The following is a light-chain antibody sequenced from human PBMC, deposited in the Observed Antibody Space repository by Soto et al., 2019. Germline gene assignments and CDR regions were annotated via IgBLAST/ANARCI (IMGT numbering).Light chain of an antibody. J-gene: IGKJ3*01. CDR2: AAS. V-gene: IGKV3-15*01. Sequence: EIVMTQSPVTLSVSPGERATLSCRASQSVSSNLAWYQQKPGQAPRLLIYAASTRATGIPARFSGSGSGTEFPLTISSLQSEDFAVYYRQQYNKWPLFTFGPGTKVDIK. CDR1: QSVSSN. CDR3: QQYNKWPLFT.